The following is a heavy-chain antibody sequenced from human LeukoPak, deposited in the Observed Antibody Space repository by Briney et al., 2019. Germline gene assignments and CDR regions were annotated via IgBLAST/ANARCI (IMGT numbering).Heavy chain of an antibody. J-gene: IGHJ6*03. D-gene: IGHD6-19*01. CDR2: ISAYNGNT. CDR3: ARSPYSSGWYLYMDV. V-gene: IGHV1-18*01. Sequence: ASVKVSCKASGYTFTSYGISWVRQAPGQGLEWMGWISAYNGNTNYAQKLQGRVTMTTDTPTSTAYMELRSLRSDDTAVYYCARSPYSSGWYLYMDVWGKGTTVTVSS. CDR1: GYTFTSYG.